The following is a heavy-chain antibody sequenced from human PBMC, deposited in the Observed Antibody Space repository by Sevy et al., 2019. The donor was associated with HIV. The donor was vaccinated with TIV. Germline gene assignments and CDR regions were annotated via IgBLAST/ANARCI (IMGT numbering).Heavy chain of an antibody. Sequence: GGSLRLSCAASGFTFSSNSMNWVRQAPGKELEWVSYISSSSSTIYYADSVKGRFTISRDNAKNSLYLQMNSLRDEDTAVYYCAIDSYDSSGYRAWGQGTMVTVSS. V-gene: IGHV3-48*02. CDR1: GFTFSSNS. CDR2: ISSSSSTI. J-gene: IGHJ3*01. CDR3: AIDSYDSSGYRA. D-gene: IGHD3-22*01.